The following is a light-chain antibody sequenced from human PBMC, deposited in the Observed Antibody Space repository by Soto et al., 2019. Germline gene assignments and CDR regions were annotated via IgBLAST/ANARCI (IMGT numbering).Light chain of an antibody. CDR2: STY. Sequence: QAVVTQEPSFSVSPGATVTLTCGLSSGSVSTNNYPSWYQQTPGQAPRTLIYSTYTRSSGVPDRFSASILGNKAVLTITGAQADDGSEYYCVLCMGRGIWVFGGGTKLTVL. CDR1: SGSVSTNNY. V-gene: IGLV8-61*01. CDR3: VLCMGRGIWV. J-gene: IGLJ3*02.